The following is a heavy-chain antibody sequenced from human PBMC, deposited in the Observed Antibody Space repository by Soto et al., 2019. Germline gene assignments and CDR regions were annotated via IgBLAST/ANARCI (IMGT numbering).Heavy chain of an antibody. V-gene: IGHV4-39*01. J-gene: IGHJ4*02. CDR3: ASNVRPTNWGGGYFDY. CDR2: MSYSRST. CDR1: GGSISSNNYY. D-gene: IGHD7-27*01. Sequence: QLQPQESGPGLVKPSATLSLTCFVSGGSISSNNYYWGWIRQPPGKGLEWIGSMSYSRSTYYNPSLTSRVTNSVDTSKRQYSLKPASVTAADTAVYYCASNVRPTNWGGGYFDYWGQGPLVTVSS.